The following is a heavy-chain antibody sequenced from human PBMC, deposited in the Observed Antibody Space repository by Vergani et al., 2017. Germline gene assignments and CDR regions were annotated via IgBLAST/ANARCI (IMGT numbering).Heavy chain of an antibody. Sequence: EVQLVESGGGLVKPGGSLRLSCAASGFTFSSYSMNWVRQAPGKGLEWVSSISSSSSYIYYADSVKGRFTISRDNAKNSLYLQMNSLRAEDTAVYYCARDRNNYYGSGSYPFYYYYGMDVWGQGTTVTVSS. CDR2: ISSSSSYI. D-gene: IGHD3-10*01. CDR1: GFTFSSYS. V-gene: IGHV3-21*01. J-gene: IGHJ6*02. CDR3: ARDRNNYYGSGSYPFYYYYGMDV.